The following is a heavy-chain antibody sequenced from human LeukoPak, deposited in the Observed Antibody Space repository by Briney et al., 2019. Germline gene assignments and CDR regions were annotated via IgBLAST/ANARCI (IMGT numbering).Heavy chain of an antibody. D-gene: IGHD3-22*01. J-gene: IGHJ4*02. V-gene: IGHV1-2*02. CDR1: GGTFSSYA. CDR2: INPNSGGA. CDR3: ARLQYYYDSSGYLPRD. Sequence: ASVKVSCKASGGTFSSYAISWVRQAPGQGLEWMGWINPNSGGANHAQKFQGRVTMTRDTSISTAYMELSRLRSDDTAVYYCARLQYYYDSSGYLPRDWGQGTLVTVSS.